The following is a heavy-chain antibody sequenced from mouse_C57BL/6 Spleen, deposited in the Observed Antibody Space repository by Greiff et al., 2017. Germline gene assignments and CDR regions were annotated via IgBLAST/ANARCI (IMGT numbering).Heavy chain of an antibody. J-gene: IGHJ2*01. CDR1: GYTFTSYW. CDR3: ARGLLLFDY. CDR2: IYPSDSET. D-gene: IGHD2-3*01. Sequence: VQLQQPGAELVRPGSSVKLSCKASGYTFTSYWMDWVKQRPGQGLEWIGNIYPSDSETHYNQKFKDKATLTVDKSSSTAYMQLSSLTSEDSAVXYCARGLLLFDYWGQGTTLTVSS. V-gene: IGHV1-61*01.